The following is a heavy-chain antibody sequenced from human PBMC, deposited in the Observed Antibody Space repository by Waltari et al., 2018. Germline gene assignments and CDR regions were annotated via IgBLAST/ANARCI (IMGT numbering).Heavy chain of an antibody. CDR3: ARDRGRGIYLDS. J-gene: IGHJ4*02. CDR1: GDSVSNNYG. V-gene: IGHV4-4*02. CDR2: IHGSGKT. Sequence: QLQLKESGPGLVKPSGPLSVTCAVSGDSVSNNYGWSWVRQSPVKGLEWIWQIHGSGKTNYNPSFASRVSVSLDTSTDPFSLKMTSATAADTAIYFCARDRGRGIYLDSWGQGTLVTVSP.